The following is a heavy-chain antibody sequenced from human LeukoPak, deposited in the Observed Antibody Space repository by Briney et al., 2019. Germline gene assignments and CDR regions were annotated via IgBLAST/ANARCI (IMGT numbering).Heavy chain of an antibody. CDR3: AHRRSIAARLRGYYYYMDV. CDR2: IYWDDDK. J-gene: IGHJ6*03. CDR1: GFSLSTSGVG. D-gene: IGHD6-6*01. Sequence: SGPTLVNPTQTLTLTCTFSGFSLSTSGVGVGWIRQPPGKALEWLALIYWDDDKRYSPSLKSRLTITKDTSKNQVVLTMTNMDPVDTATYYCAHRRSIAARLRGYYYYMDVWGKGTTVTVSS. V-gene: IGHV2-5*02.